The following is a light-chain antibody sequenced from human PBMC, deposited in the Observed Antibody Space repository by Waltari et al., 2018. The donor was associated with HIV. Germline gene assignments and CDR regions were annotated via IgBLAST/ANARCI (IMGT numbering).Light chain of an antibody. J-gene: IGLJ3*02. CDR2: VGTGGIVG. Sequence: QPVLTQPPSASASLGASVTLTCTLSSGYSNYKVDWSPQRPGTGPRFVMRVGTGGIVGSKGDGIPDRFSVLGSGLNRYLTIKNIQEEDESDYHCGADHGSGSNFRWVFGGGTKLTVL. CDR1: SGYSNYK. CDR3: GADHGSGSNFRWV. V-gene: IGLV9-49*01.